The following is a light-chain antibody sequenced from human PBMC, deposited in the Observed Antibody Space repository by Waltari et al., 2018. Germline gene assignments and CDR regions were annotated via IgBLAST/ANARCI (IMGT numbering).Light chain of an antibody. J-gene: IGKJ2*01. Sequence: DIVMTQSPDSLAVSLGERATIHCKSSQSVLYSSNNKNYLAWYQQKPGQPPKLLIFWASTPESGVPDRFSGSGSGTDFTLTISILQAEDVAVYYCQQYYSSPMYTFGQGTKLEIK. CDR1: QSVLYSSNNKNY. CDR3: QQYYSSPMYT. CDR2: WAS. V-gene: IGKV4-1*01.